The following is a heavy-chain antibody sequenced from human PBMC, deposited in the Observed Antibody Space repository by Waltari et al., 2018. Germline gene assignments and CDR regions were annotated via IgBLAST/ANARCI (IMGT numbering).Heavy chain of an antibody. V-gene: IGHV3-53*01. CDR3: ARSYTYYYDSSGPSPYGMDV. Sequence: EVQLVESGGGLIQPGGSLRLSCAASGFTVSSNYMSWVRQAPGKGLGWVLVIYSGGSTNYADSVKGRFTISRDNSKNTLYLQMNSLRAEDTAVYYCARSYTYYYDSSGPSPYGMDVWGQGTTVTVSS. CDR1: GFTVSSNY. D-gene: IGHD3-22*01. CDR2: IYSGGST. J-gene: IGHJ6*02.